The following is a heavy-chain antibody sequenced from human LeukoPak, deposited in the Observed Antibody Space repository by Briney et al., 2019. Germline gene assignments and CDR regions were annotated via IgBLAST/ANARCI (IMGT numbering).Heavy chain of an antibody. CDR3: ARDVGASGWLMMWAFDI. CDR1: GYTFTGYY. V-gene: IGHV1-2*02. CDR2: INPNSGGT. D-gene: IGHD6-19*01. Sequence: ASVKVSCKASGYTFTGYYMHWVRQAPGQGLEWMGWINPNSGGTNYAQKFQGRVTMTRDTSISTAYMELSRLRSDDTAVYYCARDVGASGWLMMWAFDIWGQGTMVTVSS. J-gene: IGHJ3*02.